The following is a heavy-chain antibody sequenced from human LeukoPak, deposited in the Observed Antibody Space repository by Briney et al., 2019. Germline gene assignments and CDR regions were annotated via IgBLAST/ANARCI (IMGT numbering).Heavy chain of an antibody. D-gene: IGHD2-15*01. J-gene: IGHJ4*02. V-gene: IGHV3-23*01. CDR1: GFTFSSYA. CDR2: ISGSGGST. CDR3: AKDQCSGGSCYFVGPSFDY. Sequence: GGSLRLSCAASGFTFSSYAMSWVRQAPGKGLEWVSAISGSGGSTYYADSVKGRFTTSRDNSKNTLYLQMNSLRAEDTAVYYCAKDQCSGGSCYFVGPSFDYWGQGTLVTVSS.